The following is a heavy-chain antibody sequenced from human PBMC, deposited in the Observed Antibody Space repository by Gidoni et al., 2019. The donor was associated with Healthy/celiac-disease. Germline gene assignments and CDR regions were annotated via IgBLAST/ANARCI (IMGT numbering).Heavy chain of an antibody. J-gene: IGHJ4*02. CDR1: GCTFSNAR. CDR3: TTGDRYSYGAFES. Sequence: EVQLVEPGGGFVKPGGSLRLSCAASGCTFSNARRSWVHQAPGKGLEGVGRIKRKTDGGTTDYDAPVKGRFTISRDESKNTLYLKMNSLKTEDTAVYYCTTGDRYSYGAFESWGQGTLVTVSS. D-gene: IGHD5-18*01. V-gene: IGHV3-15*01. CDR2: IKRKTDGGTT.